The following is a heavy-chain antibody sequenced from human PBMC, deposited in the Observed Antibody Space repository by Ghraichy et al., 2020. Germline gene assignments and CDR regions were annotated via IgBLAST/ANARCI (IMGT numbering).Heavy chain of an antibody. V-gene: IGHV4-59*01. D-gene: IGHD5-24*01. J-gene: IGHJ4*02. Sequence: SETLSLTCTVSGGSINSYYWSWIRQPPGKGLEWIRYIYSSGSTNYNPSLKSRVTISVDTSKNHFSLKLSSVTAADTAVYYCARQDGYNYPFDYWGQGTLVTVSS. CDR1: GGSINSYY. CDR2: IYSSGST. CDR3: ARQDGYNYPFDY.